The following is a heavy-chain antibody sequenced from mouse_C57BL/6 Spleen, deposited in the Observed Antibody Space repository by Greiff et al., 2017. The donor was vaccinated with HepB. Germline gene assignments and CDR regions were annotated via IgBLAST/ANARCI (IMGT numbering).Heavy chain of an antibody. CDR2: IDPETGGT. CDR3: TRQTIVTTRRYFDV. CDR1: GYTFTDYE. D-gene: IGHD2-5*01. Sequence: QVHVKQSGAELVRPGASVTLSCKASGYTFTDYEMHWVKQTPVHGLEWIGAIDPETGGTAYNQKFKGKAILTADKSSSTAYMELRSLTSEDSAVYYCTRQTIVTTRRYFDVWGTGTTVTVSS. J-gene: IGHJ1*03. V-gene: IGHV1-15*01.